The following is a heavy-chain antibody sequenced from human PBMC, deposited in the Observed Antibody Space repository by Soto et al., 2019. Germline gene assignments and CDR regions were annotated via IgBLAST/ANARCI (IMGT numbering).Heavy chain of an antibody. CDR2: VYATGTT. CDR3: VRDGSKSLRDWFDP. V-gene: IGHV4-4*07. J-gene: IGHJ5*02. Sequence: SETLSLTCNVSGGSISEFYWAWIRKTAGNGLEWMGRVYATGTTDYNPSLRSRVAMSVDISKKTFSLRLRSVTGDSGVYYCVRDGSKSLRDWFDPWGQGILVTVSS. CDR1: GGSISEFY.